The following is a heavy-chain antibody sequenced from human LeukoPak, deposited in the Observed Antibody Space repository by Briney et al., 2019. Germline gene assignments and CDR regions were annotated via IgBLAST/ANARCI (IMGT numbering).Heavy chain of an antibody. D-gene: IGHD3-10*01. J-gene: IGHJ4*02. V-gene: IGHV3-53*01. CDR1: GFTVSSNY. CDR3: ARDPGMVRGVTPFDY. Sequence: GGSLRLSCAASGFTVSSNYMSWVRQAPGKGLEWVSVIYSGGSTYCADSVKGRFTISRDNSKNTLYLQMNSLRAEDTAVYYCARDPGMVRGVTPFDYWGQGTLVTVSS. CDR2: IYSGGST.